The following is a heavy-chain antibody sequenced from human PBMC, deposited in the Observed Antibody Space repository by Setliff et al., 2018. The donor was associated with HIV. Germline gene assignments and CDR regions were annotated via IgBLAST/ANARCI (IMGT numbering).Heavy chain of an antibody. D-gene: IGHD3-10*01. Sequence: PSETLSLTCTVSGGSISSHYWSWIRQPPGKGLEWIGYMLYGGNTDYNPSLKGRITISVDTSKNQISLRLRSVTAADTAVYYCARAYGSERLNWFDPWGQGTLVTVSS. V-gene: IGHV4-59*11. CDR2: MLYGGNT. J-gene: IGHJ5*02. CDR1: GGSISSHY. CDR3: ARAYGSERLNWFDP.